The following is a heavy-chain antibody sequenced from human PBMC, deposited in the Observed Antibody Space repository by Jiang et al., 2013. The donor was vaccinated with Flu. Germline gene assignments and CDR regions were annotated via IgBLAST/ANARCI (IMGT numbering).Heavy chain of an antibody. V-gene: IGHV1-69*01. CDR1: GGTFSSYA. CDR3: ARVKGTYYDFLGGLDV. Sequence: SGAEVKKPGSSVKVSCKASGGTFSSYAISWVRQAPGQGLEWMGGIIPIFGTANYAQKFQGRVTITADESTSTAYMELSSLRSEDTAVYYCARVKGTYYDFLGGLDVWGQGDHGHRLL. CDR2: IIPIFGTA. J-gene: IGHJ6*02. D-gene: IGHD3-3*01.